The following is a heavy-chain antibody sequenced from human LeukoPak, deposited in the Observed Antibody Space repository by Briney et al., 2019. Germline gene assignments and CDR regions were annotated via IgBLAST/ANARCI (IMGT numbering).Heavy chain of an antibody. Sequence: PSETLSLTCTVSGGSISSYYWSWIRQPPGQGLEWIGYIYYSGSTNYNPSLKSRVTISVDMSKNQFSLKLSSVTAADTAVYYGAGAVAGPFDYWGQGTLVSVSS. D-gene: IGHD6-19*01. J-gene: IGHJ4*02. CDR3: AGAVAGPFDY. CDR2: IYYSGST. V-gene: IGHV4-59*01. CDR1: GGSISSYY.